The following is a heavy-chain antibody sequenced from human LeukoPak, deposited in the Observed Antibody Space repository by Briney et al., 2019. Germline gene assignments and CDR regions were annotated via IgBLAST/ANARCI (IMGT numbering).Heavy chain of an antibody. CDR1: GGSISSSSYY. Sequence: PSETLSLTCTVSGGSISSSSYYWGWIRQPPGKGLEWIGEIYHSGSTNYNPSLKSRVTISVDKSKNQFSLKLSSVTAADTAVYYCAREGYSSAVDYWGQGTLVTVSS. J-gene: IGHJ4*02. CDR3: AREGYSSAVDY. V-gene: IGHV4-39*02. D-gene: IGHD6-19*01. CDR2: IYHSGST.